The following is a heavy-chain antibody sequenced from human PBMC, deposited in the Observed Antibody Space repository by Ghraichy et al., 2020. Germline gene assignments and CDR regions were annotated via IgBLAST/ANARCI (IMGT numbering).Heavy chain of an antibody. J-gene: IGHJ2*01. V-gene: IGHV4-59*08. Sequence: SETLSLTCVVSGGSISGYYWFWIRQPPGKGLEFIGHVHYSGSTTYNPSLMSRVTISVDMSKNQFSLKLNSVTAADTAIYYCAKYTDRSERYLDLWGRGTLVTVSS. D-gene: IGHD2-2*02. CDR1: GGSISGYY. CDR3: AKYTDRSERYLDL. CDR2: VHYSGST.